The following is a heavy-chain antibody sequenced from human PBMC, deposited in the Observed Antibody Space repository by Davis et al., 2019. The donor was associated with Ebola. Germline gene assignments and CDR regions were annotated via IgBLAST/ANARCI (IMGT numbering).Heavy chain of an antibody. Sequence: PGGSLRLSCAASGFTFSNYYMHWVRQAPGKGLEYISTITSDGDSTYYANSVKGRFTISRDNSKNTLFLQMGSLRADDMAVYYCARSSTYYASAQYYFDYWGQGTLVTVSS. J-gene: IGHJ4*02. CDR1: GFTFSNYY. CDR3: ARSSTYYASAQYYFDY. CDR2: ITSDGDST. V-gene: IGHV3-64*01. D-gene: IGHD3-10*01.